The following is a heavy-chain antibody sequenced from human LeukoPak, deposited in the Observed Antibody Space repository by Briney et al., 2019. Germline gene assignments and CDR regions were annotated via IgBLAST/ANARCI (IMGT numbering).Heavy chain of an antibody. Sequence: SETLSLTCTVSGGSISSGDYYWRWIRQSPGKGLEWIGYMYYSGSTYYNPSLKSRVVISVDTSKNQFSLKLSSVTAADTAVYYCARPYYYDSRIDPWGQGILVTVSS. D-gene: IGHD3-22*01. CDR2: MYYSGST. CDR3: ARPYYYDSRIDP. V-gene: IGHV4-30-4*01. CDR1: GGSISSGDYY. J-gene: IGHJ5*02.